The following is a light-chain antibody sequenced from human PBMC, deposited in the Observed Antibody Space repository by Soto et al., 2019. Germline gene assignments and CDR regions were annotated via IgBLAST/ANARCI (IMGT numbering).Light chain of an antibody. V-gene: IGKV3-15*01. CDR3: QQYNNWPLFT. CDR2: GAS. Sequence: EIVMTQSPATRSVSPGERATLSCRASQSVSNNLAWYQQKPGQAPRLLIYGASTRATGIPARFSGSGSGTEFTLTISSLQSEDFAVYYCQQYNNWPLFTFGPGTKVDIK. J-gene: IGKJ3*01. CDR1: QSVSNN.